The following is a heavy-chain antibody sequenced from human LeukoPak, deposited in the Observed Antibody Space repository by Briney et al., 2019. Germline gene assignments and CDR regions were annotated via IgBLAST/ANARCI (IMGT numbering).Heavy chain of an antibody. CDR1: GFTFSSYS. D-gene: IGHD2-2*01. V-gene: IGHV3-23*01. CDR3: ASIPTAHYYYYYGMDV. Sequence: GGSLRLSCAASGFTFSSYSMNWVRQAPGKGLEWVSAISGSGGSTYYADSVKGRFTISRDNSKNTLYLQMNSLRAEDTAVYYCASIPTAHYYYYYGMDVWGQGTTVTVSS. J-gene: IGHJ6*02. CDR2: ISGSGGST.